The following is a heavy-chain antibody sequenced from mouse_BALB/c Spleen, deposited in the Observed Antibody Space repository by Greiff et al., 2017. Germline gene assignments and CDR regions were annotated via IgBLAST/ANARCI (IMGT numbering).Heavy chain of an antibody. CDR1: GFTFSNYW. Sequence: EVMLVESGGGLVQPGGSMKLSCVASGFTFSNYWMNWVRQSPEKGLEWVAEIRLKSNNYATHYAESVKGRFTISRDDSKSSVYLHMNNLRAEDTGIYYCGGVDYWGQGTSVTVSS. CDR3: GGVDY. V-gene: IGHV6-6*02. D-gene: IGHD1-1*02. J-gene: IGHJ4*01. CDR2: IRLKSNNYAT.